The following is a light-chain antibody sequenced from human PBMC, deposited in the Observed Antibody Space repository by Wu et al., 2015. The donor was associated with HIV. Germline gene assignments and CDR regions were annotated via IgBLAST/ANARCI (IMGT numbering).Light chain of an antibody. Sequence: EIVLTQSPATLSLSPGERATLSCRASQSVSSSLAWYQHKPGQAPRLLIYDASNRATGIPARFSGSGSGTDFTLTISSLEPEDFAVYYCQQYGSSPETFGRGTKVETK. CDR2: DAS. CDR3: QQYGSSPET. CDR1: QSVSSS. J-gene: IGKJ4*01. V-gene: IGKV3-11*01.